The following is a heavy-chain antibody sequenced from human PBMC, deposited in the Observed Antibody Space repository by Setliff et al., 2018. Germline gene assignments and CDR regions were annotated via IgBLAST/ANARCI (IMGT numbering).Heavy chain of an antibody. CDR3: VREGYSEYFQD. Sequence: PSETLSLTCTVSGASISGNSYYWAWIRQPPGKGLEWIVSTYYGGSTYYNPSLKSRVTMSIDKSKNQFSLNLRSVTAADTAVYYCVREGYSEYFQDWGRGTLVTVSS. CDR2: TYYGGST. D-gene: IGHD1-1*01. J-gene: IGHJ1*01. CDR1: GASISGNSYY. V-gene: IGHV4-39*07.